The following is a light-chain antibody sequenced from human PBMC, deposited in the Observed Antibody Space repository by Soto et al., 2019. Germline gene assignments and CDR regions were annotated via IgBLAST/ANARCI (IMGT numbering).Light chain of an antibody. CDR1: TSNIGSFD. V-gene: IGLV1-47*01. CDR3: AAWDDSLSGRV. CDR2: RNY. Sequence: QSVLTQSPSASGTPGQRVTISCCGSTSNIGSFDVYWYQQLPGTAPKVLIYRNYQRPSGVPDRFSASKSGTSASLAISGLRSEDEADYYCAAWDDSLSGRVFGGGTKVTVL. J-gene: IGLJ3*02.